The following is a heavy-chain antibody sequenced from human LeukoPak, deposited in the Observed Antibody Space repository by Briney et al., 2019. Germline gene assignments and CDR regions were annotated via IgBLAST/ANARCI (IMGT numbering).Heavy chain of an antibody. J-gene: IGHJ6*02. CDR1: GGSISSYY. Sequence: PSETLSLTCTVSGGSISSYYWSWIRQPPGKGLEWIGYIYYSGSTNYNPSLKSRVTISVDTSKNQFSLKLSSVTAADTAVYYCARLPIRHRKGGSSSWDGYYYYYYGMDVWGQGTTVTVSS. V-gene: IGHV4-59*08. D-gene: IGHD6-13*01. CDR3: ARLPIRHRKGGSSSWDGYYYYYYGMDV. CDR2: IYYSGST.